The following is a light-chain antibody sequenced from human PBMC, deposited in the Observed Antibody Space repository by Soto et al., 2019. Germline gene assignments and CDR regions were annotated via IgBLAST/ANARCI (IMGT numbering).Light chain of an antibody. CDR3: QQHADWPLT. CDR2: AAS. CDR1: RSVGNN. Sequence: EIVLTQSPATLSLSPGERATLSCRASRSVGNNLAWYQKKPGQAPGLLIHAASTRATGIPARFSGSGSGTDFTLTISSLEPEDFAVYYCQQHADWPLTFGGGTKVEIK. J-gene: IGKJ4*01. V-gene: IGKV3-11*01.